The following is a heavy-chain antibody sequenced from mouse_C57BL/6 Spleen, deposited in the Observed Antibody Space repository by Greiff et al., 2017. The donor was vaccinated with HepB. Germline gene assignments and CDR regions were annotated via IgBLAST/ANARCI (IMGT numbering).Heavy chain of an antibody. CDR2: IYPGSGHT. CDR1: GYTFTDYY. D-gene: IGHD4-1*01. J-gene: IGHJ4*01. V-gene: IGHV1-76*01. CDR3: ARCGWDPYAMYY. Sequence: QVHVKQSGAELVRPGASVKLSCKASGYTFTDYYINWVKQRPGQGLEWIARIYPGSGHTYYNEKFKGKATLTAEKSSSTAYMQLSSLTSEDSAVYFCARCGWDPYAMYYWGQGTSVTVSS.